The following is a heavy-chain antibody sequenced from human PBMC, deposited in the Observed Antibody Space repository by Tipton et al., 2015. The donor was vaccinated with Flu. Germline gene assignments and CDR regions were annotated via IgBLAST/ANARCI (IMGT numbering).Heavy chain of an antibody. V-gene: IGHV4-59*07. CDR3: ATEYRGGGNRYYFDY. D-gene: IGHD4-23*01. J-gene: IGHJ4*02. CDR1: GGSISYYY. CDR2: SYYSGST. Sequence: TLSLTCSVSGGSISYYYWNWIRQPPGKGLEWIGFSYYSGSTSYNPSLQSRVTISVDTSRNQFSLNLKSVTAADTAVYYCATEYRGGGNRYYFDYWGQGTLVTVSS.